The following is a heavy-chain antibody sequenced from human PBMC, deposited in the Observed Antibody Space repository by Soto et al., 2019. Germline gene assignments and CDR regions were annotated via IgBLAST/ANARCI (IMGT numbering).Heavy chain of an antibody. V-gene: IGHV4-34*01. J-gene: IGHJ6*02. CDR2: INHSGST. CDR3: ARGRYSSSWRYYYYYYGMDV. D-gene: IGHD6-13*01. Sequence: SETLSLTCAVYGGSFSGYYWSWIRQPPGKGLEWIGEINHSGSTNYNPSLKSRVTISVDTSKNQFSLKLSSVTAADTAVYYCARGRYSSSWRYYYYYYGMDVWGQGTTVTVSS. CDR1: GGSFSGYY.